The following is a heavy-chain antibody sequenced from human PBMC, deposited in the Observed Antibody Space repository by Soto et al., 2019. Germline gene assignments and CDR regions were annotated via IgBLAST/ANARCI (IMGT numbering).Heavy chain of an antibody. J-gene: IGHJ6*02. V-gene: IGHV4-31*03. Sequence: SETLSLTCTVSGGSISSGGYYWNWIRQHPGKGLEWIGYIYYSGSTYYNPSLKSRVTISVDTSKNQFSLKLSSVTAADTAVYYCARGKQPAAEDLLTIFGVVNNYGMDVWG. CDR1: GGSISSGGYY. CDR3: ARGKQPAAEDLLTIFGVVNNYGMDV. D-gene: IGHD3-3*01. CDR2: IYYSGST.